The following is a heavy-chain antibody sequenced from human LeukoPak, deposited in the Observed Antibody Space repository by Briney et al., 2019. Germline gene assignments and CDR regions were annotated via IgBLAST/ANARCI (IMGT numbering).Heavy chain of an antibody. CDR2: ISGSGGST. CDR3: ASSPPWYYDSSGYPRDY. J-gene: IGHJ4*02. D-gene: IGHD3-22*01. V-gene: IGHV3-23*01. CDR1: GFTFSSYA. Sequence: GGSLRLSCAASGFTFSSYAMSWVRQAPGKGLEWVSAISGSGGSTYYADSVKGRFTISRDNSKNTLYLQMNSLRAEDTAVYYCASSPPWYYDSSGYPRDYWGQGTLVTVSS.